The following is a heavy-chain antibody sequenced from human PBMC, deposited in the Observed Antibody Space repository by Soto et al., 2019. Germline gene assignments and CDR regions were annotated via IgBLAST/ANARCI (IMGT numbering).Heavy chain of an antibody. CDR1: GGSIDSSDW. CDR3: ARDHHYRNSWSFDS. D-gene: IGHD6-13*01. V-gene: IGHV4-4*02. J-gene: IGHJ4*02. CDR2: IFHGGTI. Sequence: QVQLQESGPGLVKPSGTLSLTCAVSGGSIDSSDWWNWVRQPPGKGLEWFGEIFHGGTIIYNPSLKSRVTISVDKPRNQFSLELTSVTAADTAVYYCARDHHYRNSWSFDSWGQGTLVTVSS.